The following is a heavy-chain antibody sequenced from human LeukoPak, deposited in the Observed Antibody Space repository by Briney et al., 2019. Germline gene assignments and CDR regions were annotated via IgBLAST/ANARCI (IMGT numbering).Heavy chain of an antibody. CDR3: ARGPYCSGGSCYPADY. D-gene: IGHD2-15*01. Sequence: SETLSLTCAVYGGSFSGYYWSWIRQPPGKGLEWIGEINYSGSTNYNPSLKSRVTISVDTSKNQFSLKLSSVTAADTAVYYCARGPYCSGGSCYPADYWGQGTLVTVSS. J-gene: IGHJ4*02. V-gene: IGHV4-34*01. CDR1: GGSFSGYY. CDR2: INYSGST.